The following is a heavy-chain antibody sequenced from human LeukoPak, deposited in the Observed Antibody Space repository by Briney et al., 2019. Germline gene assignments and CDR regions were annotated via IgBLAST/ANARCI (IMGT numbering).Heavy chain of an antibody. V-gene: IGHV4-38-2*01. D-gene: IGHD1-14*01. CDR2: MYHSGST. CDR1: GYSISSGYY. Sequence: KPSETLSLTCAVSGYSISSGYYWGWIRQPPGKGLEWMGSMYHSGSTYYNPSLKSRVTISVDTSKNQFSLKLSSVTAADTAVYYCARARGIGTGGQYYFDYWGQGTLVTVSS. J-gene: IGHJ4*02. CDR3: ARARGIGTGGQYYFDY.